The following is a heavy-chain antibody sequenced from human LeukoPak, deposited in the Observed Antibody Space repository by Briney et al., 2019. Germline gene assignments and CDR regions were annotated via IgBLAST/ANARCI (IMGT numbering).Heavy chain of an antibody. Sequence: GGSLRLSCAASGFTVSSNYMSWVRQAPGKGLEWVSAISGSGGSTYYADSVKGRFTISRDNSKNTLYLQMNSLGAEDTAVYYCAKETGYSSGEFDYWGQGTLVTVSS. J-gene: IGHJ4*02. V-gene: IGHV3-23*01. CDR1: GFTVSSNY. D-gene: IGHD6-19*01. CDR3: AKETGYSSGEFDY. CDR2: ISGSGGST.